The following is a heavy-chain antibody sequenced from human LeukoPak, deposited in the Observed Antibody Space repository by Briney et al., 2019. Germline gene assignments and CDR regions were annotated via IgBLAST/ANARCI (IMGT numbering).Heavy chain of an antibody. CDR2: IYYSGST. J-gene: IGHJ4*02. V-gene: IGHV4-30-4*08. CDR3: ARDTGCTNGVCYTGFDY. Sequence: PSETLSLTCAVSGYSISSGYYWSWIRQPPGKGLEWIGYIYYSGSTYYNPSLKSRVTISVDTSKNQFSLKLSSVTAADTAVYYCARDTGCTNGVCYTGFDYWGQGTLVTVSS. CDR1: GYSISSGYY. D-gene: IGHD2-8*01.